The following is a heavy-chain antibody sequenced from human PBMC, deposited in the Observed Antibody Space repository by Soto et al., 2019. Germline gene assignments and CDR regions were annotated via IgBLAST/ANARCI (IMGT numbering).Heavy chain of an antibody. V-gene: IGHV3-23*01. D-gene: IGHD3-3*01. CDR2: ISGSGGST. Sequence: GGSLRLSCAASGFTFSSYAMSWVRQAPGKGLEWVSAISGSGGSTYYADSVKGRFTISRDNSKNTLYLQMNSLRAEDTAVYYCAKVFPGLKNHGIRFLPPYFDYWGQGTLVTVSS. CDR3: AKVFPGLKNHGIRFLPPYFDY. J-gene: IGHJ4*02. CDR1: GFTFSSYA.